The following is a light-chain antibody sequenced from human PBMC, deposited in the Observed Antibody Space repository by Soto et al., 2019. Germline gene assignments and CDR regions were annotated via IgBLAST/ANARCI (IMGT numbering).Light chain of an antibody. CDR2: GAS. CDR1: QSVSSN. Sequence: EIVMTQSPATLSVSPGERATLSCRASQSVSSNLAWYQQKPGQAPRLLIYGASTRATGIPARFSGSGSGTEFTLTISSLQSEDVAVYDCQQYNNWPPGSTFGQGTKLEIK. V-gene: IGKV3-15*01. J-gene: IGKJ2*01. CDR3: QQYNNWPPGST.